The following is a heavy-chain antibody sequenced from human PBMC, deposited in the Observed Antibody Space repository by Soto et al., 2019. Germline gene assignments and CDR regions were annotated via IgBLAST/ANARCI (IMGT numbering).Heavy chain of an antibody. D-gene: IGHD3-22*01. J-gene: IGHJ6*02. V-gene: IGHV6-1*01. CDR2: TYYRSKWYN. CDR3: AREGHYYDSSGYYYVLNY. CDR1: GDSVSSNSAA. Sequence: SQTFSLTCAISGDSVSSNSAAWNWIRQSPSRGLEWLGRTYYRSKWYNDYAVSVKSRITINPDTSKNQFSLQLNSVTPEDTAVYYCAREGHYYDSSGYYYVLNYWGQGTTVTVSS.